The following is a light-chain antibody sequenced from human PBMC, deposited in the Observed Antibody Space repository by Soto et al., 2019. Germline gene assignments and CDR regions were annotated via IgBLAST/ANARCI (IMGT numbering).Light chain of an antibody. Sequence: QSALTQPPSASGSPGQSVTISCTGTSSDVGGYNYVSWYQQHPGKAPKLMIYEVSKRPSGVPDRFSGSKSGNTASLTVSGLQAEDEDDYYCNSYAGSNNPFVFGTGTKVTVL. V-gene: IGLV2-8*01. CDR2: EVS. CDR1: SSDVGGYNY. J-gene: IGLJ1*01. CDR3: NSYAGSNNPFV.